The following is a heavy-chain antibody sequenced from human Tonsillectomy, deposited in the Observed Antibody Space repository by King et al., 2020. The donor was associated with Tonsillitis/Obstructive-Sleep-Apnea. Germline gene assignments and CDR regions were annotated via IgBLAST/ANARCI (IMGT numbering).Heavy chain of an antibody. J-gene: IGHJ4*02. D-gene: IGHD1-1*01. CDR1: GYKFTNFW. CDR2: IYPGDSDT. Sequence: QLVQSGAEVKKPGESLKISWKVSGYKFTNFWIGWVRQMPGKGLEWMGIIYPGDSDTRYSPSFQGQVTISVDKSIGTAYLQWSGLNASDTATYYCARQVAGFYFFDHWGQGTLVTVSS. V-gene: IGHV5-51*01. CDR3: ARQVAGFYFFDH.